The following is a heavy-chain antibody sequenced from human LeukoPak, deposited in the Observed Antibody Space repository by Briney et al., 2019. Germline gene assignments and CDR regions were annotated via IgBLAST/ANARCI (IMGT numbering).Heavy chain of an antibody. CDR1: GFTLSNYA. V-gene: IGHV3-23*01. Sequence: PGGSLRLSCAASGFTLSNYAMTWVRQAPGKGLEWVSAISRSGSNTYYADSVKGRFTISRDNSRDTLYLQMNSLRAEDTAIYYCVSGGPGNPLDHWGQGTLVTVS. D-gene: IGHD2-15*01. CDR3: VSGGPGNPLDH. CDR2: ISRSGSNT. J-gene: IGHJ4*02.